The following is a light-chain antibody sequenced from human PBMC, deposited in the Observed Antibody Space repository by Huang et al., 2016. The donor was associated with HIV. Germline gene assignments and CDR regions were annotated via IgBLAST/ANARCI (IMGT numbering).Light chain of an antibody. Sequence: EIVMTQSPATRSVSPGERVILSCRASESVGSSLAWYQQKPGQAPRLLIYGAATRASGGPPRFSGSGSGTEFTLSISGLQSADFAVYYCQQYDNWPPLLTFGGGTKVEIK. CDR2: GAA. J-gene: IGKJ4*01. CDR3: QQYDNWPPLLT. CDR1: ESVGSS. V-gene: IGKV3-15*01.